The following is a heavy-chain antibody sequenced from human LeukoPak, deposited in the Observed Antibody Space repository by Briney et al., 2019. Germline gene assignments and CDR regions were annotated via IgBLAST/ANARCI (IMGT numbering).Heavy chain of an antibody. V-gene: IGHV3-48*02. Sequence: GGSLRLSCAASGFIFSNYGINWVRQAPGKGLQWVSYISTTGSITYYADPVKGRFTISRDNAKNSLYLQMNSLRDEDTAVYYCASDLTSTVTLGYWGQGTLVTGSS. D-gene: IGHD4-17*01. CDR1: GFIFSNYG. J-gene: IGHJ4*02. CDR3: ASDLTSTVTLGY. CDR2: ISTTGSIT.